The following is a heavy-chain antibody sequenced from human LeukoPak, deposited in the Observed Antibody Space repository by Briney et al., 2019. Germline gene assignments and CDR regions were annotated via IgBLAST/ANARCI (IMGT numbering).Heavy chain of an antibody. CDR1: GFTFDDYA. D-gene: IGHD3-10*01. Sequence: SGGSLRLSCAASGFTFDDYAMHWVRQAPGKGLEWVSLISWDGGSTYYADSVKGRFTISRDNSKDSLYLQMNSLRAEDTALYYCAKDAGETGSIDYGGQGTLVTVSS. J-gene: IGHJ4*02. CDR3: AKDAGETGSIDY. CDR2: ISWDGGST. V-gene: IGHV3-43D*04.